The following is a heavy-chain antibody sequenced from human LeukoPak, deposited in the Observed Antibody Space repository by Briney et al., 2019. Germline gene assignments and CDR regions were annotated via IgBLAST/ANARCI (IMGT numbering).Heavy chain of an antibody. V-gene: IGHV4-59*08. Sequence: SETLSLTCTVSGGSISSYYLSWIRQPPGKGLEWIGYIYYSGSTNYNPSLKSRVTISVDTSKNQFSLKLSSVTAADAAVYYCAGHPRIVVVPAALMDVWGQGTTVTVSS. CDR2: IYYSGST. CDR3: AGHPRIVVVPAALMDV. CDR1: GGSISSYY. D-gene: IGHD2-2*01. J-gene: IGHJ6*02.